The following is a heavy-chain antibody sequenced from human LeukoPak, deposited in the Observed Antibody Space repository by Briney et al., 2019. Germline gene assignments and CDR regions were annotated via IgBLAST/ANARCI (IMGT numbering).Heavy chain of an antibody. CDR2: IFYDGST. CDR3: ARDNRGYYDLWSGYYFDY. D-gene: IGHD3-3*01. J-gene: IGHJ4*02. CDR1: GDSISSGGYY. Sequence: PSETLSLTCTVTGDSISSGGYYWSWIRQHPGKGLEWIGKIFYDGSTHYNPSLKSRVTISVDTSKNQFFLRLSSVTAADTAVYYCARDNRGYYDLWSGYYFDYWGRGTLVTVSS. V-gene: IGHV4-31*03.